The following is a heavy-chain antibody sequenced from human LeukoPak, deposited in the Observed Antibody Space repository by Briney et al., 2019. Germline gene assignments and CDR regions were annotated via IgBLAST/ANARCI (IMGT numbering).Heavy chain of an antibody. D-gene: IGHD5-12*01. CDR3: ARDRGYQMVDP. CDR1: GFTFSPYW. Sequence: GGSLRLSCAASGFTFSPYWMHWVRHAPGKGLVWVSRINGDGSNTDYADSVKGRFTISRDNAKNTLYLQMNSLTAEDTAVYYCARDRGYQMVDPWGQGTLVTVSS. J-gene: IGHJ5*02. CDR2: INGDGSNT. V-gene: IGHV3-74*01.